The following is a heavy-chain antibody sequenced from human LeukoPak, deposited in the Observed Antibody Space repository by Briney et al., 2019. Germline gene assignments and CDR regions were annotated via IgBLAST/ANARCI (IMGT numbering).Heavy chain of an antibody. CDR2: IKQDGSEK. CDR3: ARGDSSGYYLNWFDP. J-gene: IGHJ5*02. Sequence: PGGSLRLSCAVSGFTFSSYWMSWVRQAPGKGLEWVANIKQDGSEKYYVDSVKGRFTISRDNAKNSLYLQMNSLRAEDTALYYCARGDSSGYYLNWFDPWGQGTLVTVSS. D-gene: IGHD3-22*01. CDR1: GFTFSSYW. V-gene: IGHV3-7*03.